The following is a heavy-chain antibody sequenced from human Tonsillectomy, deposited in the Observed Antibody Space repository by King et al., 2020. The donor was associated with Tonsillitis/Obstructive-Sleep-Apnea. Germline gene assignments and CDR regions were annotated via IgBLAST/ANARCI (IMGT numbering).Heavy chain of an antibody. V-gene: IGHV3-30*02. J-gene: IGHJ4*02. Sequence: WVRQAPGKGLECVAFIHYDGSHKYYADSVKGRFTISRDNSQNTLYLQMNSLRAEDTAVYYCAKDRAAGIFASWGQGTLVTVSS. D-gene: IGHD2-15*01. CDR2: IHYDGSHK. CDR3: AKDRAAGIFAS.